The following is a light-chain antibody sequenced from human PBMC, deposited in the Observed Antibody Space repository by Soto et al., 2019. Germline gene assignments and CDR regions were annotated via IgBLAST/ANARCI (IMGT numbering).Light chain of an antibody. Sequence: EIVMTQSPATLSVSPGERDTLSCRASQSIGSNLAWYQQKPGQAPRLLIYGASTRATGIPARFSGSGSGTEFTLTISSLQSEDFAVYYCQQYNNWPRGTFGQGTKVDIK. CDR1: QSIGSN. V-gene: IGKV3-15*01. CDR3: QQYNNWPRGT. J-gene: IGKJ1*01. CDR2: GAS.